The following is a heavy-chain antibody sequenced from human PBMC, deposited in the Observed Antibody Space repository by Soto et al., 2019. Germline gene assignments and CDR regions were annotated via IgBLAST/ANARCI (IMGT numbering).Heavy chain of an antibody. CDR2: VNPKRGDA. D-gene: IGHD3-9*01. Sequence: QVVLVQSGAEVKKPGDSVKVSCKSPGYKFTDYYIHWVRQAPGQGPEWMGWVNPKRGDAVYAQKFQGWVTMTRDTATTTAYLEVNRLKPDDTAVYFCARDPGLPGRYWYFDLWGRGTLVTVSS. V-gene: IGHV1-2*04. CDR1: GYKFTDYY. CDR3: ARDPGLPGRYWYFDL. J-gene: IGHJ2*01.